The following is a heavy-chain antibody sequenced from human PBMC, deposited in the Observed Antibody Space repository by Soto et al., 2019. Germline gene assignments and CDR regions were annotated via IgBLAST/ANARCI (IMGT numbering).Heavy chain of an antibody. D-gene: IGHD4-17*01. Sequence: TLSLTCTVSGGSISSGGYYWSWIRQHPGKGLEWIGYIYYSGSTYYNPSLKSRVTISVDTSKNQFSLKLSSVTAADTAVYYCARGSIMRRAYDYGDYVYPFQHWGQGTLVTVSS. CDR1: GGSISSGGYY. J-gene: IGHJ1*01. CDR2: IYYSGST. V-gene: IGHV4-31*03. CDR3: ARGSIMRRAYDYGDYVYPFQH.